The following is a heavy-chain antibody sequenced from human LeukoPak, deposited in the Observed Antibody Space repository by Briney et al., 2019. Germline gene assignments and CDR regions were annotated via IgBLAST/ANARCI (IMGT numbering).Heavy chain of an antibody. V-gene: IGHV3-23*01. D-gene: IGHD5-18*01. J-gene: IGHJ4*02. CDR1: GFTFSSYG. CDR2: ISGSGGST. CDR3: AKGYSYGFDY. Sequence: PGGSLRLSCAASGFTFSSYGMSWVRQAPGEGLEWVSAISGSGGSTYYADSVKGRFTISRGNSKNTLYLQMNSLRAEDTAVYYCAKGYSYGFDYWGQGTLVTVSS.